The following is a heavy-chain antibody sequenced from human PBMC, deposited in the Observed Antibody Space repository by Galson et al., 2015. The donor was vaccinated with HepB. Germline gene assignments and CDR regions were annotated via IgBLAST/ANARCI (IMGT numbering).Heavy chain of an antibody. V-gene: IGHV3-23*01. J-gene: IGHJ4*02. CDR1: GFTFSSYA. Sequence: SLRLSCAPSGFTFSSYAMSWVRQAPGKGLEWVSTMSGSGGSTYYADSVKGRFTISRDNSKNTLYLQMNSLRAEDTAVYYCAKDPDFWRDWGQGTLVTVSS. CDR2: MSGSGGST. D-gene: IGHD3-3*01. CDR3: AKDPDFWRD.